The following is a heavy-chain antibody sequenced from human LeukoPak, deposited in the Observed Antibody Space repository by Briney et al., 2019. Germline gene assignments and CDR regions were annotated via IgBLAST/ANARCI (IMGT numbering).Heavy chain of an antibody. V-gene: IGHV1-69*05. CDR2: IIPIFGTA. CDR1: GGTFSSYA. J-gene: IGHJ4*02. Sequence: ASVKVSCKASGGTFSSYAISWVRQAPGKGLEWMGGIIPIFGTANYAQKFQGRVTITTDESTSTAYMELSSLRSEDTAVYYCAREGLSRTPPYWGQGTLVTVSS. CDR3: AREGLSRTPPY. D-gene: IGHD3-16*02.